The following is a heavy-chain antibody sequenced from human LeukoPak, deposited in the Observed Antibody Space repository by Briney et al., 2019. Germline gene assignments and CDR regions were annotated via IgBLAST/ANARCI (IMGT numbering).Heavy chain of an antibody. J-gene: IGHJ4*02. D-gene: IGHD5-12*01. CDR2: IYYSGST. V-gene: IGHV4-30-4*01. Sequence: SQTLSLTCTVSGGSISSGVYYWSWIRQPPGKGLEWIGYIYYSGSTYYNPSLKSRVTISVDTSKNQFSLKLSSVTAADTAVYYCARDRGPKSSGYGVRPDYYFDYWGQGTLVTVSS. CDR3: ARDRGPKSSGYGVRPDYYFDY. CDR1: GGSISSGVYY.